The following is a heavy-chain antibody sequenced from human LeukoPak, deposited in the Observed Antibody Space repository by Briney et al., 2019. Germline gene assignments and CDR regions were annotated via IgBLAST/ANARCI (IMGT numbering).Heavy chain of an antibody. CDR1: GFTFSSYG. Sequence: GRSLRLSCAASGFTFSSYGMHWVRQAPGKGLEWVAVIWYDGSNKYYADSVKGRFTISRDNSKNTLYLQMNSLRAEDTAVYYCARDGSYSSSWYLPPFDYWGQGTLVTVSS. D-gene: IGHD6-13*01. V-gene: IGHV3-33*01. J-gene: IGHJ4*02. CDR3: ARDGSYSSSWYLPPFDY. CDR2: IWYDGSNK.